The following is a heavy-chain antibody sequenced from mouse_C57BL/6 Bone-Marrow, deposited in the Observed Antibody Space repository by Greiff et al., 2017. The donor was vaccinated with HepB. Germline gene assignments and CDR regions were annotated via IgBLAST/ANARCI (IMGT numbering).Heavy chain of an antibody. V-gene: IGHV1-52*01. D-gene: IGHD3-2*02. CDR2: IDPSDSET. CDR1: GYTFTSYW. Sequence: VQLQQPGAELVRPGSSVKLSCKASGYTFTSYWMHWVKQRPIQGLEWIGNIDPSDSETHYNQKFKDKATLTVDKSSSTAYMQLSSLTSEDSAVYCCARRGGGSGPYYAMDYWGQGTSVTVSS. CDR3: ARRGGGSGPYYAMDY. J-gene: IGHJ4*01.